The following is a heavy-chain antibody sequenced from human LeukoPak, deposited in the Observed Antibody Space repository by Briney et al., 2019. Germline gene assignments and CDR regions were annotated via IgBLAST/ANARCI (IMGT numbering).Heavy chain of an antibody. V-gene: IGHV3-23*01. CDR1: GFTFSSYG. J-gene: IGHJ4*02. D-gene: IGHD3-22*01. CDR3: AKDLIAGPYYDSSGYSVDY. Sequence: GGSLRLSCGASGFTFSSYGMSWVRQAPGKGLEWVSGISGSGGSTYYADSVKGRFTISRDNSKNTLYLQMNSLRAEDTAVYYCAKDLIAGPYYDSSGYSVDYWGQGTLVTVSS. CDR2: ISGSGGST.